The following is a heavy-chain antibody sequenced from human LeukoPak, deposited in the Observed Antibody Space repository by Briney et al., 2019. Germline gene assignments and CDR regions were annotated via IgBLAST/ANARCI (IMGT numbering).Heavy chain of an antibody. V-gene: IGHV3-43*01. CDR1: GFTFDDYT. Sequence: GGSLRLSCAASGFTFDDYTMHWVRQAPGKGLEWVSLISWDGGSTYYADSVKGRFTISRDNSKNSLYLQMNSLRTEDTALYYCAKDDYGETDYYGMDVWGQGTTVTVSS. CDR3: AKDDYGETDYYGMDV. CDR2: ISWDGGST. J-gene: IGHJ6*02. D-gene: IGHD4-17*01.